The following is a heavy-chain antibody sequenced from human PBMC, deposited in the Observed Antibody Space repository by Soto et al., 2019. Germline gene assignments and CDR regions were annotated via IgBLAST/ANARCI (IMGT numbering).Heavy chain of an antibody. CDR3: ARSARIAAASKYYYYYMDV. CDR2: INSDGSST. J-gene: IGHJ6*03. V-gene: IGHV3-74*01. CDR1: GFTFSSYW. D-gene: IGHD6-13*01. Sequence: GGSLRLSCAASGFTFSSYWMHWVRQAPGKGLVWVSRINSDGSSTSYADSVKGRFTISRDNAKNTLYLQMNSLRAEDTAVYYCARSARIAAASKYYYYYMDVWGKGTTVTVSS.